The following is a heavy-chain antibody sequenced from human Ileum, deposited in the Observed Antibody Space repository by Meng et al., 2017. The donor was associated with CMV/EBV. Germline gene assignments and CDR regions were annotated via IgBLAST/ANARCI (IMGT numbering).Heavy chain of an antibody. CDR3: AREGGSSWYFLYYFDY. J-gene: IGHJ4*02. CDR1: GFTFSSYA. V-gene: IGHV3-30-3*01. Sequence: GESLKISCAASGFTFSSYAMHWVRQAPGKGLEWVAVISYDGSNKYYADSVKGRFTISRDNSKNTLYLQMNSLRAEDTAVYYCAREGGSSWYFLYYFDYWGQGTLVTVSS. D-gene: IGHD6-13*01. CDR2: ISYDGSNK.